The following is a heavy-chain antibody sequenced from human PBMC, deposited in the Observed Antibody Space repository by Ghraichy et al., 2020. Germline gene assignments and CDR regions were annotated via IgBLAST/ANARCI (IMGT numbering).Heavy chain of an antibody. CDR2: INEDGGNSI. Sequence: GGSLRLSCAASGFTFSSYWMHWVRQAPGKGLVWVSRINEDGGNSITYADSVKGRFTVSRYNGKNTLYLQMNSLRAEDTAVYYCARGGITSFDFWGQGTVVTVSS. J-gene: IGHJ3*01. CDR1: GFTFSSYW. CDR3: ARGGITSFDF. V-gene: IGHV3-74*01. D-gene: IGHD1-26*01.